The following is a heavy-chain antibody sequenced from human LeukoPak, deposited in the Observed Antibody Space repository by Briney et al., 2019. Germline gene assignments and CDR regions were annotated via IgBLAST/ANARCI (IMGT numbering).Heavy chain of an antibody. J-gene: IGHJ3*02. CDR1: GFNFRAYR. CDR2: ISSTGGTK. D-gene: IGHD3-3*01. Sequence: PGGSLRLSCAASGFNFRAYRMTWVRQAPRKGLEWISFISSTGGTKYYADSVKGRFTISRDNSKNTLYLQVNSLRAEDTAVYYCAKYGLGRFLEWLPPHDAFDIWGQGTMVTVSS. CDR3: AKYGLGRFLEWLPPHDAFDI. V-gene: IGHV3-23*01.